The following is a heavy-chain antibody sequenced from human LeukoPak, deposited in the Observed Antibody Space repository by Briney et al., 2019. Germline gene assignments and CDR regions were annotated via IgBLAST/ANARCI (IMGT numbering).Heavy chain of an antibody. D-gene: IGHD3-10*01. CDR3: ASESMVRGGVDY. V-gene: IGHV1-3*01. CDR2: INAGNGNT. CDR1: GYTFTSYA. J-gene: IGHJ4*02. Sequence: ASVKVSCKASGYTFTSYAMHWVRQAPGQRLERMGWINAGNGNTKYSQKFQGRVTITRDTSASTAYMELSSLRSEDTAVYYCASESMVRGGVDYWGQGTLVTVSS.